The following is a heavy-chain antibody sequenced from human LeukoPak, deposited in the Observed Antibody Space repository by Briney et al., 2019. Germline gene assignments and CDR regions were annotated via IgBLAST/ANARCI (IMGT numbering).Heavy chain of an antibody. CDR1: GGSFSSYY. CDR2: IYYRGST. V-gene: IGHV4-39*07. CDR3: ARGYCSGGSCYSYYYYNYMDV. D-gene: IGHD2-15*01. J-gene: IGHJ6*03. Sequence: TPSETLSLTCAVYGGSFSSYYWGWIRQPPGKGLEWIGSIYYRGSTYYNPSLKSRVTISVDTSKNQFSLKLSSVTAADTAVYYCARGYCSGGSCYSYYYYNYMDVWGKGTTVTVSS.